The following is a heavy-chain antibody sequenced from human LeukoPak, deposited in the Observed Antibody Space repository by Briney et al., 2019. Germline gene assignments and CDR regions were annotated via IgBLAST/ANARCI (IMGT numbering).Heavy chain of an antibody. J-gene: IGHJ3*02. CDR1: GFTFSSYE. CDR3: ARYGDSSGYYSADAFDI. Sequence: GGSLRLSCAASGFTFSSYEMNWVRQAPGKGLEWVSYIGTSGSSTYYADSVKGRFTISRDNAKNSLYLQMNSLRAEDTAVYYCARYGDSSGYYSADAFDIWGQGTMVIVPS. CDR2: IGTSGSST. D-gene: IGHD3-22*01. V-gene: IGHV3-48*03.